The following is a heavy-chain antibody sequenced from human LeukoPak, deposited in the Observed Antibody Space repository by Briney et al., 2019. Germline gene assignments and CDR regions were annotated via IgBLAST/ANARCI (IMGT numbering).Heavy chain of an antibody. CDR2: IYYSGST. J-gene: IGHJ3*02. D-gene: IGHD3-10*01. CDR3: ARHGAPRITMVRGRRTFDI. CDR1: GGSTSSSSYY. Sequence: PSETLSLTCTVSGGSTSSSSYYWGWIRQPPGKGLEWIGSIYYSGSTYYNPSLKSRVTISVDTSKNQFSLKLSSVTAADTAVYYCARHGAPRITMVRGRRTFDIWGQGTMVTVSS. V-gene: IGHV4-39*01.